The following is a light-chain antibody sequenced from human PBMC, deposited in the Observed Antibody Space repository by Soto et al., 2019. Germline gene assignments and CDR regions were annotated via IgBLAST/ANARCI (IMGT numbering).Light chain of an antibody. CDR1: QSISIN. Sequence: MRQSPATLSVTTGERVALSCRASQSISINLAWIQQKPGQGPRLLMIGASTRATGVPDRFSGSGSGTEFTLTINSLQSDDFATYYCQQYDKSPPWTFGQGTNVDI. CDR2: GAS. V-gene: IGKV3-15*01. CDR3: QQYDKSPPWT. J-gene: IGKJ1*01.